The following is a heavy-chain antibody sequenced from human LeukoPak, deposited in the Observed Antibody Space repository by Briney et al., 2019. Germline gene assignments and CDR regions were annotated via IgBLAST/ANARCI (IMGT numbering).Heavy chain of an antibody. D-gene: IGHD4-23*01. V-gene: IGHV4-4*07. J-gene: IGHJ3*02. CDR3: ARHTGYGGNSGDAFDI. Sequence: SETLSLTCTVSGGSISSYYWSWIRQPAGKGLEWIGRVYSTGSTNYNPSLKSRVTMSVDTSKNQFSLRLRSVTAADTAVYYCARHTGYGGNSGDAFDIWGQGTMVTVSS. CDR2: VYSTGST. CDR1: GGSISSYY.